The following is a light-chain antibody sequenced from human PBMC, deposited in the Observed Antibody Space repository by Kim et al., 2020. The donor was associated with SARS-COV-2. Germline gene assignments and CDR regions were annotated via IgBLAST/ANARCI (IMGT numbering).Light chain of an antibody. V-gene: IGKV1-39*01. CDR2: AAS. CDR3: QQSYSTPPIT. CDR1: QSISSY. J-gene: IGKJ3*01. Sequence: SVGDRGTITCRASQSISSYLNLYQQKPGKAPKLLIYAASSLQSGVPSRFSGSGSGTDFTLTISSLQPEDFATYYCQQSYSTPPITFGPGTKVDIK.